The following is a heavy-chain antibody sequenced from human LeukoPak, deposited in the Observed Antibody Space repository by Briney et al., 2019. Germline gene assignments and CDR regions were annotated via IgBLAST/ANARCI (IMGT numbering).Heavy chain of an antibody. CDR1: GGSISSSSYY. J-gene: IGHJ4*02. V-gene: IGHV4-39*07. Sequence: SETLSLTCTVSGGSISSSSYYWGWIRQPPGKGLEWIGYIYHSGSTYYNPSLKSRVTISVDRSKNQFSLKLSSVTAADTAVYYCARSLRSPRYCIDDTCYFDYWGQGTLVTVSS. CDR3: ARSLRSPRYCIDDTCYFDY. CDR2: IYHSGST. D-gene: IGHD2-15*01.